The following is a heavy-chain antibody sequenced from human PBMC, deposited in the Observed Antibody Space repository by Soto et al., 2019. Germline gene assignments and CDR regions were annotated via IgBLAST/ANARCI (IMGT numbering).Heavy chain of an antibody. CDR3: TTAVRDYGSGRYYFDY. D-gene: IGHD3-10*01. Sequence: GGSLRLSCAASGFTFSNAWMSWVRQAPGKGLEWVGRIKSKTDGGTTDYAAPVKGRFTISRDDSKNTLYLQMNSLKTEDTAVYYCTTAVRDYGSGRYYFDYWGQGTLVTVSS. J-gene: IGHJ4*02. V-gene: IGHV3-15*01. CDR1: GFTFSNAW. CDR2: IKSKTDGGTT.